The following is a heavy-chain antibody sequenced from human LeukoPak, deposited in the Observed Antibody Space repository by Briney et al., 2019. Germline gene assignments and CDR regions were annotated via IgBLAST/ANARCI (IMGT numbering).Heavy chain of an antibody. CDR1: GFTFSTYA. J-gene: IGHJ4*02. V-gene: IGHV3-23*01. D-gene: IGHD2-2*01. CDR3: ARNIGTGYCSSTSCLPDY. Sequence: GGSLRLSCAASGFTFSTYAMSWVRQAPGKGLEWVSAISGSGGSSYYADSVKGRFTISRDNAKNSLYLQMNSLRAEDTAVYYCARNIGTGYCSSTSCLPDYWGQGTLVTVSS. CDR2: ISGSGGSS.